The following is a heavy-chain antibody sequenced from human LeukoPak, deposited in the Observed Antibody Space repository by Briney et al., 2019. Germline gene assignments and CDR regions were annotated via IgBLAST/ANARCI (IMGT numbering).Heavy chain of an antibody. J-gene: IGHJ5*02. Sequence: EASVKVSCKASGYTFTSYDINWVRQATGQGLEWMGWMSPNSGNTGYVQKFQGRVTMTRNTSISTAYMELSSLRSEDTAVYYCARGLSKITMMDRNWFDPWGQGTLVTVSS. D-gene: IGHD3-22*01. CDR1: GYTFTSYD. CDR2: MSPNSGNT. V-gene: IGHV1-8*01. CDR3: ARGLSKITMMDRNWFDP.